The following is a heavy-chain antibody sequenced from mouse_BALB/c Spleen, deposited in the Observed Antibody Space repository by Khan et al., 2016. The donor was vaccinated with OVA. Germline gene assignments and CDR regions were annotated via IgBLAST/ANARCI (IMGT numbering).Heavy chain of an antibody. J-gene: IGHJ3*01. V-gene: IGHV5-6*01. D-gene: IGHD1-1*01. CDR1: GFTFSTYG. Sequence: EVKLMESGGDLVKPGGSLKLSCAASGFTFSTYGMSWVRQTPDKRLEWVATVSTGGSYTYYQDSVKGRFTISRDTAKNTLYLQMTRLKSEDTAMFYCARLAYYYDSEGFAYWGQGTLVTVSA. CDR3: ARLAYYYDSEGFAY. CDR2: VSTGGSYT.